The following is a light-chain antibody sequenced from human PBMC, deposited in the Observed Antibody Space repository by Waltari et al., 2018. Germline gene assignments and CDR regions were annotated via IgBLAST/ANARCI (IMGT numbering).Light chain of an antibody. CDR3: QQTYSTPPT. Sequence: DIQMTQSPASLSASVGDRVTITCRASQSINTYLNWYRQKPEKAPKLLIYAASSLQRGVPSRFTGSGSGTEFSLTISSLQPEDSATYYCQQTYSTPPTFGQGTNVEIK. CDR1: QSINTY. V-gene: IGKV1-39*01. J-gene: IGKJ1*01. CDR2: AAS.